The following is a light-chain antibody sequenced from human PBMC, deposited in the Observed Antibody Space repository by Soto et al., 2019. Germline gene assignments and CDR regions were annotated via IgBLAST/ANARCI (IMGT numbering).Light chain of an antibody. CDR2: ENN. CDR1: SGNIASNY. V-gene: IGLV6-57*04. Sequence: FMLTQPHSVSESPGKTVTISCTRSSGNIASNYVQWFQQRPGSAPTTVIYENNQRPSGVPDRFSGSTDGSSNSASLTISGLQTEDEADYCCQSYDINTVVFGGGTKLTVL. CDR3: QSYDINTVV. J-gene: IGLJ2*01.